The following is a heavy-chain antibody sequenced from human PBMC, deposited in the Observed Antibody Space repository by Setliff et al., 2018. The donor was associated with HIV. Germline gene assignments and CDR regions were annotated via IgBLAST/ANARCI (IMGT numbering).Heavy chain of an antibody. CDR1: GYTFTSYY. Sequence: GASVKVSCKASGYTFTSYYVHWVRQAPGQGLEWMGIINPISGNTNYAQSFQGRVTMTRDTSTSIVYMELSSLRSEDTAVYYCARGPTRSGAVYDSDGYYLRFFDYWGQGALVTAPQ. D-gene: IGHD3-22*01. J-gene: IGHJ4*02. CDR2: INPISGNT. V-gene: IGHV1-46*03. CDR3: ARGPTRSGAVYDSDGYYLRFFDY.